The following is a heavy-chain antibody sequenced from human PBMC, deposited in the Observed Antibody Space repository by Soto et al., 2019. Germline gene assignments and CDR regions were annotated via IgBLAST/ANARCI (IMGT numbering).Heavy chain of an antibody. V-gene: IGHV1-18*04. Sequence: QVQLVQSGAEVKKPGASVKVSCKASGYSFATYGFSWVRQAPGQGLECVGWISAHNGDTHYSQKFQGRVTLTTETSTNTGYMELRSLTSDDTAVYFCATEPIYYNDGSGYYPRGHLGQGTLVTVSS. D-gene: IGHD3-22*01. CDR1: GYSFATYG. CDR2: ISAHNGDT. J-gene: IGHJ4*02. CDR3: ATEPIYYNDGSGYYPRGH.